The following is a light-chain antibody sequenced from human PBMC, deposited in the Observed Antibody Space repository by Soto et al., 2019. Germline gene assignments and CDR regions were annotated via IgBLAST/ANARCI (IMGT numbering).Light chain of an antibody. CDR1: QSIRSY. Sequence: DIQMTQSPSSLSASVGDRVTITCRASQSIRSYLNWYQQNLGKAPKLLIYTTSNLQSGVPSRFSGSGSGTDFTLTINTLQPEDFATYYCQQSFSSPQTFGQGTKVEIK. CDR2: TTS. J-gene: IGKJ1*01. V-gene: IGKV1-39*01. CDR3: QQSFSSPQT.